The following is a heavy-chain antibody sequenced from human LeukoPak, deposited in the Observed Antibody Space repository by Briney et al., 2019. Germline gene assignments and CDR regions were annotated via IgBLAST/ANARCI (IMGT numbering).Heavy chain of an antibody. V-gene: IGHV1-69*06. Sequence: SVKVSCKASGGTFSSYAISWVRQAPGQGLEWMGGIIPIFGTANYAQKFQGRVTITADKSTSTAYMELSSLRSEDTAVYYCASLYCTNGVCYTGPFDYWGQGTLVTVSS. J-gene: IGHJ4*02. CDR2: IIPIFGTA. D-gene: IGHD2-8*01. CDR3: ASLYCTNGVCYTGPFDY. CDR1: GGTFSSYA.